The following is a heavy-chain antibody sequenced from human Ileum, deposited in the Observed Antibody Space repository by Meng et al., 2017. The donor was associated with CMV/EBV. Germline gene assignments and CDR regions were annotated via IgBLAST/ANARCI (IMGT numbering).Heavy chain of an antibody. V-gene: IGHV4-31*03. CDR1: GGSISSGGFY. CDR2: IYYSGST. Sequence: VQLQEPGPVLVKPSQTLSLTCTVSGGSISSGGFYWSWIRQHPGKGLEWIGYIYYSGSTYYNPSLRSRVAISIDTSKNQFSLKLTSVTAADTAVYFCARTNYGDYNWFDPWGQGTLVTVSS. D-gene: IGHD4-17*01. J-gene: IGHJ5*02. CDR3: ARTNYGDYNWFDP.